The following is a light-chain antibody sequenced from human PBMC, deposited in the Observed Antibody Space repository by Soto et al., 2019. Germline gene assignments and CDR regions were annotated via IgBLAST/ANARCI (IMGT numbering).Light chain of an antibody. J-gene: IGKJ1*01. CDR2: GAS. Sequence: DIQMTQSPSSLSASVGDRVTITCRASESISRYVNWYQQRPGKAPKVLIYGASSLQSGVPSRFSGSGYGTDFTLTVSNLQPEDFATYYCQQSYSIPWTFGQGPRVDIK. CDR3: QQSYSIPWT. CDR1: ESISRY. V-gene: IGKV1-39*01.